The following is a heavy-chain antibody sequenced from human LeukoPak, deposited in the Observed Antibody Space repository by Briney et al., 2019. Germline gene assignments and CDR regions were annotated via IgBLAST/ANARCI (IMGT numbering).Heavy chain of an antibody. CDR3: AREHDYGDSHYFDS. CDR2: INPNSGDT. Sequence: ASVKVSSKASGYTFTDYYIHWVRQAPGQGLEWMGWINPNSGDTNYSQKFRGRVTMTRDTSISTAYMDLSRLTSDDTAVYYCAREHDYGDSHYFDSWGQGTLVTVSS. J-gene: IGHJ4*02. D-gene: IGHD4-17*01. CDR1: GYTFTDYY. V-gene: IGHV1-2*02.